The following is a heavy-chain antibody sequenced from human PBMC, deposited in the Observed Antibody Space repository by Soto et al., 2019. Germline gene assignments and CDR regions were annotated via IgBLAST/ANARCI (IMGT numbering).Heavy chain of an antibody. J-gene: IGHJ5*02. V-gene: IGHV4-59*01. D-gene: IGHD6-13*01. Sequence: KLSETLSLTCTFSGGSISSYYWSWIRQPPGKGLEWIGYIYYSGSTNYNPSLKSRVTISVDTSKNQFSLKLSSVTAVDTAVYYCARFTQQLPVGLFDPWGQGTLVTVSS. CDR1: GGSISSYY. CDR2: IYYSGST. CDR3: ARFTQQLPVGLFDP.